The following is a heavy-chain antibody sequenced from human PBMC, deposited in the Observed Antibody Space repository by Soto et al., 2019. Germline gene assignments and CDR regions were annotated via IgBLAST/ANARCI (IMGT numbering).Heavy chain of an antibody. CDR1: GFAFSDYG. CDR2: ISYDGIYE. V-gene: IGHV3-30*18. Sequence: QVQLVESGGGVVQPGKSLRLSCAASGFAFSDYGMHWVRQTPGKGLEWVALISYDGIYEYYADSVKGRFTLSRDNSKNTLYLQMNSLSTGDTAIYYCANDGAGIAVTGQATFEIWGPGTMVTVSS. J-gene: IGHJ3*02. CDR3: ANDGAGIAVTGQATFEI. D-gene: IGHD6-19*01.